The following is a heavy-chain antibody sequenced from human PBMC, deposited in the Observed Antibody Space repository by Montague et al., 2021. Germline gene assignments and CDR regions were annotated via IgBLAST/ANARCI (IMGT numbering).Heavy chain of an antibody. D-gene: IGHD3-10*01. Sequence: TLSLTCTVSGGSISSGGYYWSWIRQHPGKGLEWIGYIYYSGSTCYNPSLKSRVTMSIDTSENHFSLKLNSVTAADTAVYYCARAFGEPPPPFYFYMDVWGQGTTVSVSS. CDR3: ARAFGEPPPPFYFYMDV. J-gene: IGHJ6*03. CDR1: GGSISSGGYY. CDR2: IYYSGST. V-gene: IGHV4-31*03.